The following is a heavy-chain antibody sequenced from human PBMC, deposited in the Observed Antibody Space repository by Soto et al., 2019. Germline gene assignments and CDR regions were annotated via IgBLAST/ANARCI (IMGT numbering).Heavy chain of an antibody. J-gene: IGHJ6*02. Sequence: GESRETSCTGSGYSFTSYWIGWVRQMPGRGLEWMGIIYPGDSDTRYSPSFQGQVTISADKSTSTAYLQWSSLKDSDTAMYYCARQTGSAVAVPHDYYGMDVWGQGT. V-gene: IGHV5-51*01. D-gene: IGHD6-19*01. CDR3: ARQTGSAVAVPHDYYGMDV. CDR1: GYSFTSYW. CDR2: IYPGDSDT.